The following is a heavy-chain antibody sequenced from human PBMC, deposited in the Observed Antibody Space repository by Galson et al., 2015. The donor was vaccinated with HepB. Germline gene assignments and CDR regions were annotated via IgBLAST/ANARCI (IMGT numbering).Heavy chain of an antibody. V-gene: IGHV1-24*01. D-gene: IGHD6-19*01. Sequence: SVKVSCKVSGYTLTELSMHWVRQAPGEGLEWMGGFDPEGGETIYAQKFQGRVTMTEDTSTDTAYMEVSSLRSEDTAVYYCATDLDSSGWTTNDYGMDVWGQGTTVTVSS. J-gene: IGHJ6*02. CDR2: FDPEGGET. CDR1: GYTLTELS. CDR3: ATDLDSSGWTTNDYGMDV.